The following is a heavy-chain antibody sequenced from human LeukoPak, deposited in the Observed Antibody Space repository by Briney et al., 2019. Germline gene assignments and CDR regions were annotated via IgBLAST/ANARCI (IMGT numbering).Heavy chain of an antibody. V-gene: IGHV3-23*01. CDR1: GFTFSSYA. D-gene: IGHD2-21*01. CDR3: RGDSSY. J-gene: IGHJ4*02. CDR2: ISGSGGST. Sequence: GGSLRLSCAASGFTFSSYAVSWVRQAPGKGLEWVSSISGSGGSTYSADSVKGRFTISRDNSKNTLYLQMHSLRAEDTAVYYCRGDSSYWGQGTLVTVSS.